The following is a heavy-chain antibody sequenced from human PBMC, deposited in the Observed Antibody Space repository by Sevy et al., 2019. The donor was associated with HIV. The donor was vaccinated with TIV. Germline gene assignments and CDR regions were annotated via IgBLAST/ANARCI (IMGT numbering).Heavy chain of an antibody. CDR1: GFSLNTSGMC. CDR2: IDWDDTK. J-gene: IGHJ4*02. D-gene: IGHD3-10*01. V-gene: IGHV2-70*01. CDR3: ARTPRHYYGLGGFDY. Sequence: SGPTLVNPTQTLTLTCTLSGFSLNTSGMCVTWIRQPPGKALEWLALIDWDDTKYYSTSLKTRLTISKDTSKNQVVLTMTNMDPVDTATYYCARTPRHYYGLGGFDYWGQGTLVTVSS.